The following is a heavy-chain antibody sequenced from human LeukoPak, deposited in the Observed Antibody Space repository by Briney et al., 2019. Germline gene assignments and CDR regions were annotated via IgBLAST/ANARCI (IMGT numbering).Heavy chain of an antibody. Sequence: SETLSLTCAVYGGSFGGYYWSWIRQPPGKGLEWIGEINHSGSTNYNPSLKSRVTISVDTSKNQFSLKLSSVTAADTAVYYCARGNCSSTSCYRDFDYWGQGTLVIVSS. CDR2: INHSGST. CDR1: GGSFGGYY. J-gene: IGHJ4*02. CDR3: ARGNCSSTSCYRDFDY. V-gene: IGHV4-34*01. D-gene: IGHD2-2*01.